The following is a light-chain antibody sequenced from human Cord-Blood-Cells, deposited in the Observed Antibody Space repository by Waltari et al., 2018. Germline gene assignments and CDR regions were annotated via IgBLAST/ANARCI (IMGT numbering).Light chain of an antibody. CDR3: QQYNNWPRT. J-gene: IGKJ4*01. Sequence: EIVLTHSQATLPVSPGERATLSCRASQSVSSNLAWYQQKPGQAPRLLIYGASTRATGIPARFSGSGSGTEFTLTISSLQSEDFAVYYCQQYNNWPRTFGGGTKVEIK. V-gene: IGKV3-15*01. CDR1: QSVSSN. CDR2: GAS.